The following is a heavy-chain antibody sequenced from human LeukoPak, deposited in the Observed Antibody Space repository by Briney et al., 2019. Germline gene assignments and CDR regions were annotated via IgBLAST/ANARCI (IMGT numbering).Heavy chain of an antibody. D-gene: IGHD2-2*01. Sequence: KPSETLSLTCAVSGGSISSSNWWSWVRQPPGKGLEWIGEIYHSGSTNYNPSLKSRVTISVDKSKNQFSLKLSSVTAADTAVYYCARDRLVGSASAGSRGLDYFDYWGQGTLVTVSS. CDR3: ARDRLVGSASAGSRGLDYFDY. CDR1: GGSISSSNW. J-gene: IGHJ4*02. CDR2: IYHSGST. V-gene: IGHV4-4*02.